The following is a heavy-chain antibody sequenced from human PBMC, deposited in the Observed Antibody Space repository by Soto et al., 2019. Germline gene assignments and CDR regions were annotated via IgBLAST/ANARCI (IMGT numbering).Heavy chain of an antibody. CDR2: LYHSGST. Sequence: SETLSLTCAVSGYSISSGYYWGWIRQPPGKGREWIGSLYHSGSTYYNPSLMSRVTISVDTSKNQFSLKLSSVTAADTAVYYCARSWSGYDCGWFDPWGQGTLVTVSS. D-gene: IGHD3-3*01. J-gene: IGHJ5*02. CDR1: GYSISSGYY. V-gene: IGHV4-38-2*01. CDR3: ARSWSGYDCGWFDP.